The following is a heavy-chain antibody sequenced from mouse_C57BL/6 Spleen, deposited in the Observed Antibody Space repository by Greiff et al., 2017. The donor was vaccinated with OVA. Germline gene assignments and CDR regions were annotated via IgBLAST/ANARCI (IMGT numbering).Heavy chain of an antibody. CDR1: GFNFKDYY. J-gene: IGHJ4*01. Sequence: VQLQQSGAELVKPGASVKLSCTASGFNFKDYYMHWVKQRTEQGLEWIGRIDPDDGETKYATQFQGKATITADNSSNPPYLQLSSLTSEDTAVYCCAKSGDYRAMDYWGQGTSVTVSS. CDR3: AKSGDYRAMDY. V-gene: IGHV14-2*01. CDR2: IDPDDGET. D-gene: IGHD1-1*02.